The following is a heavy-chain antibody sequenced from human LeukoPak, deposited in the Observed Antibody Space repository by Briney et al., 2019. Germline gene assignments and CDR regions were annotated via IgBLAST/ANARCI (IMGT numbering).Heavy chain of an antibody. J-gene: IGHJ1*01. D-gene: IGHD6-13*01. V-gene: IGHV1-18*01. Sequence: ASVKVSCKASGYTFTSYGISWVRQAPGQGLEWMGWISAYNGNTNYAQKLQGRVTMTTDTSTSTAYMELRSLRSDDTAVYYCARDKGAADGNGYFQHWGQGTLVTVSS. CDR2: ISAYNGNT. CDR1: GYTFTSYG. CDR3: ARDKGAADGNGYFQH.